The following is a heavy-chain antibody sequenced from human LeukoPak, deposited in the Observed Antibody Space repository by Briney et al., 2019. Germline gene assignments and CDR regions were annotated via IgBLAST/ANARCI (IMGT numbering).Heavy chain of an antibody. V-gene: IGHV3-21*01. D-gene: IGHD6-19*01. CDR3: ARDRSGSAYYYYGMDV. J-gene: IGHJ6*02. Sequence: GGSLRLSCAASGFSFSSYSMNWVRQALGKGLEWVSSISSSSNSIYYTDSVKGRFTISRDNAKNSLYLQINSLRAEDTAVHYCARDRSGSAYYYYGMDVWGQGTTVTVSS. CDR1: GFSFSSYS. CDR2: ISSSSNSI.